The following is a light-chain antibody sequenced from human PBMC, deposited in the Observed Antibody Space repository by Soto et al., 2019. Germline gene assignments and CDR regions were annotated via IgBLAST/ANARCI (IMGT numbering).Light chain of an antibody. CDR3: QQYGSSVKT. J-gene: IGKJ1*01. Sequence: EIVLTQSPGTLSLSPGERATLSCRASQSVSSNYLAWYQQKPGQAPSLLIFGASNRATDIPDRFGGSGSGTDFTLTISRLEPEDFAVYFCQQYGSSVKTFGQGTKV. V-gene: IGKV3-20*01. CDR2: GAS. CDR1: QSVSSNY.